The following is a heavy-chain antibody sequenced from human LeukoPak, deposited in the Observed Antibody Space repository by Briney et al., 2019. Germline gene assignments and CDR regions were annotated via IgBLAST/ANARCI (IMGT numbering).Heavy chain of an antibody. CDR3: ARSVSWGLLVRDDAFDI. D-gene: IGHD2-21*01. CDR1: GGSISSYH. V-gene: IGHV4-59*08. CDR2: IHYSGST. J-gene: IGHJ3*02. Sequence: SETLSLTCTVSGGSISSYHSIWIRQPPGKGLEWIGYIHYSGSTNYNPSLKSRVTTSVDTSKKQFSLKLRSVTAADTAVYYCARSVSWGLLVRDDAFDIWGQGTMVTVSS.